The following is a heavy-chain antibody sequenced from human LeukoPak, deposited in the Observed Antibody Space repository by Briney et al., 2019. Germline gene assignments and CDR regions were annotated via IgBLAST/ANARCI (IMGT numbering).Heavy chain of an antibody. Sequence: GGSLRLSCAASGFTFSSYAMHWVRQAPGKGLEWVAVISYDGSNKYYADSVKGRFTISRDNSKNTLYLQMNSLRAEDTAVYYCARDNKQWLVTSVDYWGQGTLVTVSS. V-gene: IGHV3-30-3*01. CDR3: ARDNKQWLVTSVDY. J-gene: IGHJ4*02. D-gene: IGHD6-19*01. CDR2: ISYDGSNK. CDR1: GFTFSSYA.